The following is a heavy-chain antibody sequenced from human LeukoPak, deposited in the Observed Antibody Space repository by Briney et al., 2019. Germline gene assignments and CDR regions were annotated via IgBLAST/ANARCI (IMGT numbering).Heavy chain of an antibody. D-gene: IGHD3-22*01. V-gene: IGHV4-4*07. CDR2: IYTSGST. J-gene: IGHJ4*02. CDR1: VGSIRNYF. CDR3: ARESKSYDGSGFYHDS. Sequence: SETLSLTCSVSVGSIRNYFWSWIRQPAGKGREWIGRIYTSGSTDYNPALRSRVSMSVDTSRNQFSLRLSSMTAADTAVYYCARESKSYDGSGFYHDSWGQGTLVAVSS.